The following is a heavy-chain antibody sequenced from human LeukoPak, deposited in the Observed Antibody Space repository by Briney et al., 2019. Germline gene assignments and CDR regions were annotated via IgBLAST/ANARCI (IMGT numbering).Heavy chain of an antibody. D-gene: IGHD2-21*02. CDR2: IIPIFGTA. V-gene: IGHV1-69*06. CDR1: GGTFSSYA. CDR3: ARVPVTDRDTGFDY. J-gene: IGHJ4*02. Sequence: SVKVSCKVSGGTFSSYAISWVRQAPGQGLEWMGGIIPIFGTANYAQKFQGRVTITADKSTSTAYMELSSLRSEDTAVYYCARVPVTDRDTGFDYWGQGTLVTVSS.